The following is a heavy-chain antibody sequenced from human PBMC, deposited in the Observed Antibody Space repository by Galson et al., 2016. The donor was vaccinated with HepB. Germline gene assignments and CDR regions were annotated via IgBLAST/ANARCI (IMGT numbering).Heavy chain of an antibody. CDR3: ARGARPLTAVMHRRGHLDC. J-gene: IGHJ4*02. Sequence: LRLSCAASEFTFTNAWMIWVRQAPGKGLEWIGYVYDSGSTEYNPSLKSRVTISLDTSRTRSSLKLRSVTAADTAVYYCARGARPLTAVMHRRGHLDCWGQGTLVTVSS. CDR1: EFTFTNAW. D-gene: IGHD4-17*01. CDR2: VYDSGST. V-gene: IGHV4-59*01.